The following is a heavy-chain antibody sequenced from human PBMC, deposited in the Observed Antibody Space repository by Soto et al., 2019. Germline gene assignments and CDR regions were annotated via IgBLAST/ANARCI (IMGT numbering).Heavy chain of an antibody. V-gene: IGHV1-69*01. D-gene: IGHD1-26*01. CDR1: GGTFSSYA. Sequence: QVQLVQSGAEVKKPGSSVKVSCKASGGTFSSYAISWVRHAPGQGLEWMGGIIPIFGTANYAQKFQGRVTITADESTSTAYMELSRLRSEDKAVYYCAREDSGATLSLYYGMDVWGQGTTVTVSS. CDR3: AREDSGATLSLYYGMDV. J-gene: IGHJ6*02. CDR2: IIPIFGTA.